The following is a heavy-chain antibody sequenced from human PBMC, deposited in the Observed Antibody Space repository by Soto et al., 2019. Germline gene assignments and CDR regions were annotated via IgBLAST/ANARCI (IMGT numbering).Heavy chain of an antibody. V-gene: IGHV4-4*02. J-gene: IGHJ4*02. CDR3: ASRDPGTSVDY. D-gene: IGHD1-7*01. Sequence: SDTLSLTCAVSGGSFTSDNWWTWVRQPPGQGLEWIGEIYRTGSTNYNPSLKSRVTISLDKSENQFSLKVTSLTAADTAVYYCASRDPGTSVDYWGQGTLVTVSS. CDR1: GGSFTSDNW. CDR2: IYRTGST.